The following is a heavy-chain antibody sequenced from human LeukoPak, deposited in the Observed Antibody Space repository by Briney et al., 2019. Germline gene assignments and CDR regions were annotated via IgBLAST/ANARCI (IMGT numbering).Heavy chain of an antibody. J-gene: IGHJ3*02. Sequence: SETLSLTCTVSGGSISSYYWSWIRQPPGKGLEWIGYIYYSGSTNYSPSLKSRVTISVDTSKNQFSLKLSSVTAADTAVYYCARVNHYDSSVDSWNFDIWGQGTMVTVSS. CDR3: ARVNHYDSSVDSWNFDI. D-gene: IGHD3-22*01. CDR2: IYYSGST. CDR1: GGSISSYY. V-gene: IGHV4-59*01.